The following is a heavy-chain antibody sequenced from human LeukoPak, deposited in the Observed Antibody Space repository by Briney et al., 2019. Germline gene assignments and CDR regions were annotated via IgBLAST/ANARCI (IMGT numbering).Heavy chain of an antibody. CDR1: GGSISSGGYY. J-gene: IGHJ4*02. Sequence: SETLSLTCTVSGGSISSGGYYWSWIRQHPGKGLEWIGYIYYSGSTYYNPSLKSRVTISVDTSKNQFSLKLSSVTAADTAVYYCARGGDYYDSSGYPLDYWGQGTLVTVSS. CDR3: ARGGDYYDSSGYPLDY. D-gene: IGHD3-22*01. CDR2: IYYSGST. V-gene: IGHV4-31*03.